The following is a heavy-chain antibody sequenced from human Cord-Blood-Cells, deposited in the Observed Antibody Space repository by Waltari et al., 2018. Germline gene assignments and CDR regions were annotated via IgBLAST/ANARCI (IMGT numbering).Heavy chain of an antibody. CDR2: ISSSGSTI. J-gene: IGHJ4*02. Sequence: EVQLVESGGGLVQPGGSLRLSCAASGFTFSSYDMNWVRQAPGKGLEWVSYISSSGSTIYYADSVKGRFTISRDNAKNSLYLQMNSLRAEDTAVYYCTGAYRSSSDYWGQGTLVTVSS. CDR1: GFTFSSYD. V-gene: IGHV3-48*03. CDR3: TGAYRSSSDY. D-gene: IGHD6-6*01.